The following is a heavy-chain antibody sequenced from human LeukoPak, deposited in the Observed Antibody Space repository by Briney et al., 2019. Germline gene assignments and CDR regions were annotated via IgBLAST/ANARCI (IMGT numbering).Heavy chain of an antibody. J-gene: IGHJ6*02. Sequence: PSETLSLTCAVYGGSFSGYYWSWIRQPPGKGLEWIGYIYYSGSTNYNPSLKSRVTISVDTSKNQFSLKLSSVTAADTAVYYCARHGGSFWSGYFRFYYYYGMDVWGQGTTVTVSS. CDR2: IYYSGST. CDR3: ARHGGSFWSGYFRFYYYYGMDV. CDR1: GGSFSGYY. D-gene: IGHD3-3*01. V-gene: IGHV4-59*08.